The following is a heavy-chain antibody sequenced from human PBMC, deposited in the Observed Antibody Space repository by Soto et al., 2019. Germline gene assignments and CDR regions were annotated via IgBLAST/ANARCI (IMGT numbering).Heavy chain of an antibody. Sequence: GGSLRLSCAASGFTVSSNYMSWVRQAPGKGLEWVSVIYSGGSTYYADSVKGRFTISRDNSKNTLYLQMNSLRAEDTAVYYCARDHDARGEFYYYYGMDVWGQGTTVTVSS. V-gene: IGHV3-53*01. CDR2: IYSGGST. CDR1: GFTVSSNY. CDR3: ARDHDARGEFYYYYGMDV. D-gene: IGHD3-16*01. J-gene: IGHJ6*02.